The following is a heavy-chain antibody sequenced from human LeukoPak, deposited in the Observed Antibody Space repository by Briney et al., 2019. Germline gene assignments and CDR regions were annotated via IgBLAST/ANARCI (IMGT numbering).Heavy chain of an antibody. CDR1: GFTFSSYS. D-gene: IGHD2-2*01. CDR3: ARDRCSSTSCYSYYYYYYMDV. CDR2: ISSSSSTI. V-gene: IGHV3-48*01. J-gene: IGHJ6*03. Sequence: PGGSLRLSCAASGFTFSSYSMNWVRQAPGKGLEWVSYISSSSSTIYYADSVKGRFTISRDNGKNSLYLQMNSLRAEDTAVYYCARDRCSSTSCYSYYYYYYMDVWGKGTTVTVSS.